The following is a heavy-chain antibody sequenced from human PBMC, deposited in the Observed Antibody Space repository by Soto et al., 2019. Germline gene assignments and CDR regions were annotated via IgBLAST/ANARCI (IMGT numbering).Heavy chain of an antibody. J-gene: IGHJ5*02. CDR1: GFTVSTNY. Sequence: EVQLVESGGGLVQPGGSLRLSCVASGFTVSTNYVSWVRQAPGKGLEWVSIIYDGGSTYYADSVKGRFTISRDNSKNTLYLQMNGLRAEDTAVYYCARGDGDYGRRLDPWGQGTLVTVSS. CDR3: ARGDGDYGRRLDP. CDR2: IYDGGST. D-gene: IGHD4-17*01. V-gene: IGHV3-66*01.